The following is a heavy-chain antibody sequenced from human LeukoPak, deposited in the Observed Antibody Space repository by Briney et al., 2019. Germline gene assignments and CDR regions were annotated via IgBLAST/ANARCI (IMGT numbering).Heavy chain of an antibody. CDR1: GFIFSSYV. Sequence: GKSLRLSCAASGFIFSSYVMHWVRQAPGKGLEWVAAISYDGSNKYYADSVKGRFTISRDNSMNTLYLQMNSLRAEDTAVYSCARGLVVVAATPLDYWGQGTLVTVSS. CDR2: ISYDGSNK. D-gene: IGHD2-15*01. CDR3: ARGLVVVAATPLDY. J-gene: IGHJ4*02. V-gene: IGHV3-30*01.